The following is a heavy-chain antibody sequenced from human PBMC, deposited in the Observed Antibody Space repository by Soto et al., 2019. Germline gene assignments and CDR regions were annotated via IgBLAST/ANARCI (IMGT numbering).Heavy chain of an antibody. CDR1: GFTFSGYA. CDR3: AKDLTGTKYYFDY. CDR2: ISGSGGNS. V-gene: IGHV3-23*01. Sequence: PGGSLRLSCAASGFTFSGYAMSWVRQAPGKGLEWVSGISGSGGNSYYADSVRGRFTISRDNSRNTLYMQMNSLRSEDTAVYYCAKDLTGTKYYFDYWGQGALVTVSS. D-gene: IGHD1-7*01. J-gene: IGHJ4*02.